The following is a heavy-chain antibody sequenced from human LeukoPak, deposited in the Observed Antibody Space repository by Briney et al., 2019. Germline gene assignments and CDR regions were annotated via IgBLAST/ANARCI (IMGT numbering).Heavy chain of an antibody. CDR3: VATYYYDSSGYYPFDY. CDR1: GGSISSYY. Sequence: PSETLSLTCTVSGGSISSYYWSWMRQPPGKGLEWIGYIYYSGSTNYNPSLKSRVTISVDTSKNQFSLKLSSVTAADTAVYYCVATYYYDSSGYYPFDYWGQGTLVTVSS. D-gene: IGHD3-22*01. V-gene: IGHV4-59*01. CDR2: IYYSGST. J-gene: IGHJ4*02.